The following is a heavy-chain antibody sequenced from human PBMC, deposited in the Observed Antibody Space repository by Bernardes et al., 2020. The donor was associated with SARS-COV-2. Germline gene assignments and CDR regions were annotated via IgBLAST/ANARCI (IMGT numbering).Heavy chain of an antibody. D-gene: IGHD6-19*01. V-gene: IGHV3-23*01. Sequence: GGSPRPSCSASGFTLSRYAMSWVRPAPGKGVGWGSSISCSDSSTYYADSVKGRFAISRDDSKNTLFLQMNGLRAEDTALYYCAKRCMSGWSTDAFDIWGQGTKVTVSS. J-gene: IGHJ3*02. CDR1: GFTLSRYA. CDR3: AKRCMSGWSTDAFDI. CDR2: ISCSDSST.